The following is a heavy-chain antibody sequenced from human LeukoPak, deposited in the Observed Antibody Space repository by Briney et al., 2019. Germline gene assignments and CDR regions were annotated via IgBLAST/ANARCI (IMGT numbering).Heavy chain of an antibody. CDR1: GFTFSSFW. Sequence: PGGSLRLSCAASGFTFSSFWMSWVRQAPGKGLEWVANIKQDGSERYYVDSLKGRFTISRDNANDSLYLQMNSLRAEDTAVYYCARVGGESSPFGYWGQGTLVTVSS. J-gene: IGHJ4*02. CDR3: ARVGGESSPFGY. D-gene: IGHD3-16*01. V-gene: IGHV3-7*01. CDR2: IKQDGSER.